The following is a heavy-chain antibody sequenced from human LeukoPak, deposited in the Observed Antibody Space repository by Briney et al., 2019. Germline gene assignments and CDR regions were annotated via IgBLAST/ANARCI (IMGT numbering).Heavy chain of an antibody. Sequence: ASVKVSCKTSGYTFTGYYMHWVRQAPGQGLEWMGWINPNTGGTNYAQNFQGRVTMTSDTSISTAHMELSSLRSDDTAMYYCARAPMIVVVFPPRLDFWGQGTPVTVSS. J-gene: IGHJ4*02. D-gene: IGHD3-22*01. CDR3: ARAPMIVVVFPPRLDF. V-gene: IGHV1-2*02. CDR2: INPNTGGT. CDR1: GYTFTGYY.